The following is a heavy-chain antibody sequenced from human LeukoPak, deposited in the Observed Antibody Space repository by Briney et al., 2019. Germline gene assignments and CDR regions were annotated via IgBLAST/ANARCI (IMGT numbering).Heavy chain of an antibody. V-gene: IGHV3-74*01. D-gene: IGHD5-24*01. CDR2: INSDGSST. CDR3: ANLQKEMATRSSGAFDI. Sequence: GGSLRLSCAASGFTFSSYWMHWVRQAPGKGLVWVSRINSDGSSTSYADSVKGRFTISRDNAKNSLYLQMNSLRAEDTAVYYCANLQKEMATRSSGAFDIWGQGTMVTVSS. J-gene: IGHJ3*02. CDR1: GFTFSSYW.